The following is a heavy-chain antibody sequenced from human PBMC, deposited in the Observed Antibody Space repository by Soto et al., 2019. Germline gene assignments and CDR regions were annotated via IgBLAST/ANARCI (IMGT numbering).Heavy chain of an antibody. J-gene: IGHJ4*02. CDR1: GYTFTSYA. CDR2: INAGDGNT. V-gene: IGHV1-3*01. Sequence: QVQLVQSGAEVKKPGASVKVSCKASGYTFTSYAMNWVRQAPGQRLEWMGWINAGDGNTKYSQKFQGRVTITRDTSASTACMELSSLRSEDTAVYYCARDAMTTEFDYWGQGTLVTVSS. CDR3: ARDAMTTEFDY. D-gene: IGHD4-4*01.